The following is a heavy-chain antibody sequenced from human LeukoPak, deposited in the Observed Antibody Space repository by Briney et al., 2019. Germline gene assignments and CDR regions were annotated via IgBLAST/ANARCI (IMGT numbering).Heavy chain of an antibody. CDR2: MNPNSGNT. J-gene: IGHJ5*02. CDR1: GYTFTSYD. V-gene: IGHV1-8*03. CDR3: ARGAVPAAGDWFDP. Sequence: ASVKVSCKASGYTFTSYDINWVRQATGQGLEWMGWMNPNSGNTGYAQKFQGRVTITRNTSISTAYMELSSLRPEDTAVYYCARGAVPAAGDWFDPWGQGTLVTVSS. D-gene: IGHD2-2*01.